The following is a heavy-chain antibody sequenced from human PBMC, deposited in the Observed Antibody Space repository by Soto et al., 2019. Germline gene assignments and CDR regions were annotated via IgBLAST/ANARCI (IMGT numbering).Heavy chain of an antibody. D-gene: IGHD2-21*01. CDR3: AKVGPPVAIVLFCDY. Sequence: PGGSLRLSCAASGFSFSDYALSWVRQAPGKGLEWVSAISGGGDKTFYAASVKGRFTVSRDDSKKTLYLQMSSLTAEDTAVYYCAKVGPPVAIVLFCDYWGLGNLVTVSS. J-gene: IGHJ4*02. CDR2: ISGGGDKT. V-gene: IGHV3-23*01. CDR1: GFSFSDYA.